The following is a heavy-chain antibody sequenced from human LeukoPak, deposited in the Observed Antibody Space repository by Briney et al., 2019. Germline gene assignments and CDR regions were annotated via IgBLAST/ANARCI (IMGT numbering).Heavy chain of an antibody. V-gene: IGHV4-59*08. CDR1: GGSISSYF. CDR2: IYHSGST. Sequence: SETLSLTCTVSGGSISSYFWSWIRQPPGKGLEWIGYIYHSGSTYYNPSLKSRVTISVDTSKNQFSLKLSSVTAADTAVYYCARRGGDSVYYYYGMDVWGQGTTVTVSS. CDR3: ARRGGDSVYYYYGMDV. D-gene: IGHD2-21*01. J-gene: IGHJ6*02.